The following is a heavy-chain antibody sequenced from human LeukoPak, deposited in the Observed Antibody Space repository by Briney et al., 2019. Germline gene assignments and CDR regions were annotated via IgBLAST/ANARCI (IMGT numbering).Heavy chain of an antibody. CDR1: GYTFTSYG. D-gene: IGHD3-3*01. J-gene: IGHJ4*02. CDR3: ASLGDDFWSGSEGY. Sequence: ASVKVSCKASGYTFTSYGISWVRQAPGQGLEWMGWISAYNGNTNYAQKLQGRVTMTTDTSTSTAYMELRSLRSDDTAVYYCASLGDDFWSGSEGYWGQGTLVTVSS. V-gene: IGHV1-18*01. CDR2: ISAYNGNT.